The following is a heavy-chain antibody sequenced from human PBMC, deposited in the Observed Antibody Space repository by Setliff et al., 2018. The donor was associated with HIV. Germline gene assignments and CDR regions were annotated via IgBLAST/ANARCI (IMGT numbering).Heavy chain of an antibody. CDR1: GYSFTSYW. J-gene: IGHJ3*02. Sequence: GESLKISCKGSGYSFTSYWIGWVRQMPGKGLEWMGIIYPSDSNPRYSPSFQGQVTISADRSSSTAYLQWSSLKASDTAMYYCVRPKYSSSFYAFDIWGQGTMVTVSS. V-gene: IGHV5-51*01. CDR2: IYPSDSNP. CDR3: VRPKYSSSFYAFDI. D-gene: IGHD6-13*01.